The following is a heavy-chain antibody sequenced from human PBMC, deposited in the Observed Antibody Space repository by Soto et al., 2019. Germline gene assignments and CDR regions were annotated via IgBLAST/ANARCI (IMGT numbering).Heavy chain of an antibody. D-gene: IGHD3-9*01. CDR1: GFTFSSYG. CDR2: ISYDGSNK. Sequence: PGGSLRLSCAASGFTFSSYGMHWVRQAPGKGLEWVAVISYDGSNKYYADSVKGRFTISRGNSKNTLYLQMNSLRAEDTAVYYCAKIAGEYDILTGPFDPWGQGTLVTVSS. J-gene: IGHJ5*02. CDR3: AKIAGEYDILTGPFDP. V-gene: IGHV3-30*18.